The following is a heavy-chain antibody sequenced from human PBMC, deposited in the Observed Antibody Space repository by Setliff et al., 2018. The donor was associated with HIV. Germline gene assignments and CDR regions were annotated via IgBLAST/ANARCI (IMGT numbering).Heavy chain of an antibody. D-gene: IGHD3-10*01. Sequence: SETLSLTCAVSGFPFTSGYYWGWIRQPPGKGLEWIGSGYHTGSTAYNPSLKSRVTISVDTSKNQFSLKLTSVTAADTAVYYCARVSGAETYYNPFDYYYYYMDVWGKGTTVTVSS. CDR2: GYHTGST. CDR3: ARVSGAETYYNPFDYYYYYMDV. J-gene: IGHJ6*03. V-gene: IGHV4-38-2*01. CDR1: GFPFTSGYY.